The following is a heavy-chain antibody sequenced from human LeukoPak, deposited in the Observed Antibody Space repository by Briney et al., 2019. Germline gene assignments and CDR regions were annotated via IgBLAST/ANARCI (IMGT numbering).Heavy chain of an antibody. CDR1: GFTFSDYY. CDR2: ISSSGSTI. CDR3: ARREGAYGVYYMDV. J-gene: IGHJ6*03. V-gene: IGHV3-11*04. D-gene: IGHD1-26*01. Sequence: GGSLRLSCAASGFTFSDYYMSWIRQAPGKGLEWVSYISSSGSTICYADSVKGRFTISRDNAKNSLYLQMNSLRAEDTAVYYCARREGAYGVYYMDVWGKGTTVTVSS.